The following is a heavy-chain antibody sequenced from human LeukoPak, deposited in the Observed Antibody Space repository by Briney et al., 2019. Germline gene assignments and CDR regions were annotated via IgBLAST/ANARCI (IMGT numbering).Heavy chain of an antibody. D-gene: IGHD2-21*02. V-gene: IGHV1-2*02. CDR1: GYRFISNY. CDR2: MHPGNGNT. Sequence: GASVKVSCKASGYRFISNYIQWVRQAPGLGPECMGCMHPGNGNTRYAEKFQGRVTMTRDTSINTAYMDLSSLRSDDTAVYYCAREGSYCVGGDCYSFDFWGQGTLITVSS. J-gene: IGHJ5*01. CDR3: AREGSYCVGGDCYSFDF.